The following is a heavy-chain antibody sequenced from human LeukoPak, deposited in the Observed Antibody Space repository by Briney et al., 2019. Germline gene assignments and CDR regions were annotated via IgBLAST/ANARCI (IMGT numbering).Heavy chain of an antibody. D-gene: IGHD3-22*01. CDR1: GYTFTGYY. CDR2: INPNSGGT. CDR3: ARDMVYYDSSGYYPHP. J-gene: IGHJ5*02. V-gene: IGHV1-2*06. Sequence: ASVKVSCKASGYTFTGYYMHWVRQAPGQGLQWMGRINPNSGGTDYAQTFQGRVTMTRDTSISTAYMELGRLRSDDTAVYYCARDMVYYDSSGYYPHPWGQGTLVTVSS.